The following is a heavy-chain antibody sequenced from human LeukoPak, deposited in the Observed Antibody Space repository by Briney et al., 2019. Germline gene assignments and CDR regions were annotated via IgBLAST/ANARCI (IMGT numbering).Heavy chain of an antibody. D-gene: IGHD3-22*01. CDR3: TTEYYYDSTGYYRH. V-gene: IGHV3-15*01. Sequence: KSGGSLRLSCAASGLTFSNAWMSWVRQAPGKGPEWVGRIKSKTDGGTTDYAASVKGRFSISRDDSKNTMYLQMNSLKTEDTAVYYCTTEYYYDSTGYYRHWGRGALVTVSS. CDR2: IKSKTDGGTT. CDR1: GLTFSNAW. J-gene: IGHJ1*01.